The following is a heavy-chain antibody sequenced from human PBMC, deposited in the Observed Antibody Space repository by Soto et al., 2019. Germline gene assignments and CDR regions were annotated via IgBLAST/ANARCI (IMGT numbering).Heavy chain of an antibody. Sequence: QVQLVQSGAEVKKPGASVKVSCKASGYTFTSYDINWVRQATGQGLEWMGWMNPNSGNTGYAQKFXXRGTMTRNTSIXTXYXXLSSLRSEDTAVYYCARDPPYDILTGSYYYYGMDVWGQGTTVTVSS. CDR2: MNPNSGNT. D-gene: IGHD3-9*01. J-gene: IGHJ6*02. V-gene: IGHV1-8*01. CDR1: GYTFTSYD. CDR3: ARDPPYDILTGSYYYYGMDV.